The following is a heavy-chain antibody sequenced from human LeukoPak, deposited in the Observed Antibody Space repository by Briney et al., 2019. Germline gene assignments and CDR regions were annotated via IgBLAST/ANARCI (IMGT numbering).Heavy chain of an antibody. CDR2: IWYDGSKK. V-gene: IGHV3-33*01. D-gene: IGHD5-12*01. J-gene: IGHJ6*02. Sequence: GGSLRLSCAASGYTFTSYGMHWVRQAPGKGLEWVAAIWYDGSKKIYADSVKGRFTLSRDNSKNTLFLQMNSLRAEDTAVYYCARGRGYNGSHVIGYGMDVWGQGTTVTVSS. CDR3: ARGRGYNGSHVIGYGMDV. CDR1: GYTFTSYG.